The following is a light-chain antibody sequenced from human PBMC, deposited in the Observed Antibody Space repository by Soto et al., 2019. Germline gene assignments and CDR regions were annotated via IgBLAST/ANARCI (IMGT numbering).Light chain of an antibody. V-gene: IGLV1-44*01. CDR1: SSNIGSHP. CDR3: AAWDDSLKGWV. J-gene: IGLJ3*02. CDR2: STD. Sequence: QPVLTQPPSASGTPGQRVTISCSGSSSNIGSHPVDWYQHLPGMAPKLLIYSTDQRPSGITDRFSGSKSGTSASLAISGLQSEDEADYYCAAWDDSLKGWVFGGGTKVTVL.